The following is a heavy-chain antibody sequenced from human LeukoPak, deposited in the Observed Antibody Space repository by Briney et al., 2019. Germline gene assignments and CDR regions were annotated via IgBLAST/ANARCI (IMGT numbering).Heavy chain of an antibody. CDR1: GVSISSGGYY. J-gene: IGHJ5*02. CDR3: ATGLWLRSGGXWFDP. CDR2: INYSGNT. D-gene: IGHD3-16*01. Sequence: SETLSLTCTVSGVSISSGGYYWSWIRQPPGKGLEYIGYINYSGNTYYNPSLESRLTMSVHTSKNQFSLKLSSVTAADTAVYYCATGLWLRSGGXWFDPXXQGTLVIVSS. V-gene: IGHV4-30-4*01.